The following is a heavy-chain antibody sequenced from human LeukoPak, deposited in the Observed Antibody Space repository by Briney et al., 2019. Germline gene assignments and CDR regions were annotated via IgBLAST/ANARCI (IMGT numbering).Heavy chain of an antibody. D-gene: IGHD3-10*01. J-gene: IGHJ4*02. V-gene: IGHV3-21*04. CDR2: ISSSRSYI. Sequence: GGSLRLSCAASGFTFSSYSMNWVRQAPGKGLEWVSFISSSRSYIYYADSVKGRFTISRDNAKNSLYLQMNSLRAEDTAVYYCARDGDLYKHFDYWGQGTLVTVSS. CDR1: GFTFSSYS. CDR3: ARDGDLYKHFDY.